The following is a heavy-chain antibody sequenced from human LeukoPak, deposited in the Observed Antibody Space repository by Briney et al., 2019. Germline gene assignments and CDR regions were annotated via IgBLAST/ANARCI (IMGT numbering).Heavy chain of an antibody. J-gene: IGHJ2*01. D-gene: IGHD3-3*01. V-gene: IGHV3-74*01. CDR2: INSDGSST. CDR3: ARGLTDFWSGYAPDFDL. CDR1: GLTFTRYW. Sequence: GGSLRLSCAASGLTFTRYWMHWVRQAPGKGLVWVSRINSDGSSTSYADSVKGRFTISRDNAKNTLYLQMNSLRAEDTAVYYCARGLTDFWSGYAPDFDLWGRRTLVTVSS.